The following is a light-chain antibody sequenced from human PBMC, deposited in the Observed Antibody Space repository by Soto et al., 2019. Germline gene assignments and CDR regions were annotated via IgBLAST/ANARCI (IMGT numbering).Light chain of an antibody. CDR1: QSVSSY. J-gene: IGKJ1*01. Sequence: EIALTQSPATLSLSPGEGATLSWLASQSVSSYLSWYQQKPGQAPSLLIYDASNRATGIPARFSGSGSGTDFTLTISSLEPEDFAVYYCQQRSNWPRGTFGQGTKVDIK. CDR2: DAS. CDR3: QQRSNWPRGT. V-gene: IGKV3-11*01.